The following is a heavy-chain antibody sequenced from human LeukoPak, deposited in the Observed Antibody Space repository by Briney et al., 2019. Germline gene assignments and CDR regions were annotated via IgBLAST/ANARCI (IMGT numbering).Heavy chain of an antibody. CDR1: GFTFKNYA. CDR3: AKGSVSVVVPAVIPYY. CDR2: ISGSGGST. V-gene: IGHV3-23*01. Sequence: GGSLRLSCAASGFTFKNYAMSWVRQAPGKGLEWVSGISGSGGSTYYADSVKGRFTISRDNPKNTLYLQMNSLRAEDTAVYYCAKGSVSVVVPAVIPYYWGQGTLVTVSS. D-gene: IGHD2-2*01. J-gene: IGHJ4*02.